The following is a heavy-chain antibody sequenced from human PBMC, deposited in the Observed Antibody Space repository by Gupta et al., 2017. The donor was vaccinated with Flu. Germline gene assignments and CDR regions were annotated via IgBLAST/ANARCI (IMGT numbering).Heavy chain of an antibody. V-gene: IGHV3-23*01. J-gene: IGHJ4*02. Sequence: LLESGGGLVQPGGSLRLSCAASGFNFGPSAMLWVRQAPGKRLEWVSEISGGGESTHYADSVKGRFIISRDNSKNMLYLQMDSLRADDTAIYYCVRDPNWFSGNWGQGTLVTVSP. D-gene: IGHD1-26*01. CDR2: ISGGGEST. CDR3: VRDPNWFSGN. CDR1: GFNFGPSA.